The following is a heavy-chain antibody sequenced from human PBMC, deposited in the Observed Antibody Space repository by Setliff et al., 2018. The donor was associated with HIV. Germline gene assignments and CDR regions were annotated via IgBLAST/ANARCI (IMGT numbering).Heavy chain of an antibody. CDR1: GGSISSGGYY. Sequence: SETLSLTCTVCGGSISSGGYYWSWIRQPAGKGLEWIGRIYTSGSTKYNPSLKSRLTISVDTSKNQFSLKLRSVTAADTAAYYCAGEIPSSFGYYFDYLGQGTLVTVSS. J-gene: IGHJ4*02. CDR3: AGEIPSSFGYYFDY. CDR2: IYTSGST. D-gene: IGHD5-18*01. V-gene: IGHV4-61*02.